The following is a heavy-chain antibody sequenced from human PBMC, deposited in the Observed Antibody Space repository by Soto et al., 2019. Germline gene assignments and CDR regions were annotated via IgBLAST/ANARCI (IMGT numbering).Heavy chain of an antibody. Sequence: PGGSLRLSCAASGFTFSDYAMSWVRQAPGKGLEWVSLISGSGAGTYHADSVKGRFTISRDNSKNTLYLQMNSLRAEDTAVYYFGKSATGTTSRNWLDPWGQGPLGTVSS. D-gene: IGHD1-1*01. J-gene: IGHJ5*02. V-gene: IGHV3-23*01. CDR3: GKSATGTTSRNWLDP. CDR1: GFTFSDYA. CDR2: ISGSGAGT.